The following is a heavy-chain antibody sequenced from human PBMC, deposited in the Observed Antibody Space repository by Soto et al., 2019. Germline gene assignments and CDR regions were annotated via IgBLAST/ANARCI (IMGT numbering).Heavy chain of an antibody. V-gene: IGHV3-21*01. CDR1: GFTFSSYA. D-gene: IGHD2-2*01. Sequence: EVQLLESGGGLVQPGGSLRLSCAASGFTFSSYAMSWVRQAPGKGLEWVSAISSSSSYIYYADSVKGRFTISRDNAKNSLYLQMNSLRAEDTAVYYCARDCSSTSCYGYWGQGTLVTVSS. CDR3: ARDCSSTSCYGY. J-gene: IGHJ4*02. CDR2: ISSSSSYI.